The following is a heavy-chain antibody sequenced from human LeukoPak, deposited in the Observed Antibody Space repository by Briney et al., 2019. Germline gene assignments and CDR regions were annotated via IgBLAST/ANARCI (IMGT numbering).Heavy chain of an antibody. CDR3: ARRRVTTVTINWFDP. J-gene: IGHJ5*02. CDR2: INHSGST. V-gene: IGHV4-34*01. D-gene: IGHD4-17*01. Sequence: SETLSLTCAVYGGSFSGYYWSWIRQPPGKGLEWIGEINHSGSTNYNPSLKSRVTISVDTSKNQFSLKLSSVTAADTAVYYCARRRVTTVTINWFDPWGQGTLVTVSS. CDR1: GGSFSGYY.